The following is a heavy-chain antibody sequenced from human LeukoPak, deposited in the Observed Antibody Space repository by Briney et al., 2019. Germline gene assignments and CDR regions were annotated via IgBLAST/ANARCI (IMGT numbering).Heavy chain of an antibody. Sequence: GGSLRLSCAASGFNFNSYTMNWVRQAPGKGLQWVANILASGSPTYYADSVKGRFIISRDNSKNTVYLQMNSLRAEDTAVYYCASHSSGWYSWGQGTLVTVSS. CDR1: GFNFNSYT. V-gene: IGHV3-23*05. J-gene: IGHJ4*02. CDR2: ILASGSPT. CDR3: ASHSSGWYS. D-gene: IGHD6-19*01.